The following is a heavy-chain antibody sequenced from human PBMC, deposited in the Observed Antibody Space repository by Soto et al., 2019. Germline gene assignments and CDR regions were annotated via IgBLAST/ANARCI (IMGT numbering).Heavy chain of an antibody. CDR3: ARVETYYDILTGYRLGDAFDI. CDR2: ISYDGSNK. V-gene: IGHV3-30-3*01. J-gene: IGHJ3*02. D-gene: IGHD3-9*01. Sequence: PGGSLRLSCAASGFTFSSYAMHWVRQAPGKGLEWVAVISYDGSNKYYADSVKGRFTISRDNSKNTLYLQMNSLRAEDTAVYYCARVETYYDILTGYRLGDAFDIW. CDR1: GFTFSSYA.